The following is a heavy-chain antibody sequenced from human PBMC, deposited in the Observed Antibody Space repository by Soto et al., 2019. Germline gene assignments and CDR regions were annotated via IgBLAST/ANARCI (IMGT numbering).Heavy chain of an antibody. CDR2: ISGSGGST. CDR1: GFTFSSYA. J-gene: IGHJ5*02. Sequence: GGSLRLSCAASGFTFSSYAMSWVRQAPGKGLEWVSAISGSGGSTYYADSVKGRFTISRDNSKNTLYLQMNSLRAEDTAVYYCAKSPTQPKRYCSGGSCYSGWFDPWGQGTLVTVSS. CDR3: AKSPTQPKRYCSGGSCYSGWFDP. D-gene: IGHD2-15*01. V-gene: IGHV3-23*01.